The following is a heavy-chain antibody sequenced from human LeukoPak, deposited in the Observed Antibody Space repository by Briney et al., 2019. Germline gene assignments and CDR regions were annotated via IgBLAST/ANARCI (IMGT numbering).Heavy chain of an antibody. J-gene: IGHJ3*02. V-gene: IGHV4-59*12. CDR3: ARDAPYYDFWSGYYWDAFDI. CDR1: GGSFNGYY. D-gene: IGHD3-3*01. CDR2: VYFSGSNT. Sequence: SETLSLTCTVSGGSFNGYYWNWIRQPPGKGLEWIGYVYFSGSNTDYNPSLKSRVTMSVDTSKNQFSLKLSSVTAADTAVYYCARDAPYYDFWSGYYWDAFDIWGQGTMVTVSS.